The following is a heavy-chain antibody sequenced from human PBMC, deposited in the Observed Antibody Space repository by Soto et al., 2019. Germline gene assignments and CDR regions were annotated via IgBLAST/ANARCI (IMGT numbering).Heavy chain of an antibody. J-gene: IGHJ4*02. D-gene: IGHD3-10*01. Sequence: QVQLVQSGAEVKKPGSSVKVSCKASGGTFSSYAISWVRQAPGQGLEWMGGIIPIFGTANYAKKFQGRVTLTADESTSTAYMELSSLRSEDTAVYYCARDRYGSGIGVGDYWGQGTLVTVSS. CDR1: GGTFSSYA. CDR3: ARDRYGSGIGVGDY. CDR2: IIPIFGTA. V-gene: IGHV1-69*12.